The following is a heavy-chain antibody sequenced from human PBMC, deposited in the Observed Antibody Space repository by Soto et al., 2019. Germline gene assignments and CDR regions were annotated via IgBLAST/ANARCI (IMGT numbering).Heavy chain of an antibody. V-gene: IGHV3-21*01. J-gene: IGHJ4*02. D-gene: IGHD3-10*01. CDR3: ARVFMAEAKRSDY. Sequence: GGSLRLSCAASGFTFSSYSMNWVRQAPGKGLEWVSSISSSSSYIYYADSVKGRFTISRDNAKNSLYLQMNSLRAEDTAVYYCARVFMAEAKRSDYWGQGTLVTVSS. CDR2: ISSSSSYI. CDR1: GFTFSSYS.